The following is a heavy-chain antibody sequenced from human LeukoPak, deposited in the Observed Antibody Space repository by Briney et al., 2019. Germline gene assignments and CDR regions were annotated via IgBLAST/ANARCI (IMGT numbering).Heavy chain of an antibody. V-gene: IGHV1-2*02. CDR3: ARGQWELLPDFDY. D-gene: IGHD1-26*01. Sequence: APVKVSCKASGYTFTGYYMHWVRQAPGHGLECMGWINPNSGGTNYAQKFQGRVTITRDTSISTAYMELSRLRSDDTAVYYCARGQWELLPDFDYWGQGTLVTVSS. J-gene: IGHJ4*02. CDR1: GYTFTGYY. CDR2: INPNSGGT.